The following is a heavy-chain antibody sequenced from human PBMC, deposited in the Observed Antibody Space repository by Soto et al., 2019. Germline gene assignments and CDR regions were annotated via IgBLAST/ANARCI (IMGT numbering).Heavy chain of an antibody. CDR1: GYTFTSYA. CDR2: INAGNGNT. D-gene: IGHD4-17*01. J-gene: IGHJ4*02. CDR3: TSECSGAEFEY. Sequence: QVQLVQSGAEEKKPGASVKVSCKASGYTFTSYAMHWVRQAPGQRLEWMGWINAGNGNTKYSQKFQGRVTITRDTSASPAYMALSSLRSEDTAVYYCTSECSGAEFEYWGQGTLVTVSS. V-gene: IGHV1-3*05.